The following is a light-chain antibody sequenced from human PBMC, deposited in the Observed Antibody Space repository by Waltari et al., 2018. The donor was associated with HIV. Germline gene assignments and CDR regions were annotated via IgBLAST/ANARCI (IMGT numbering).Light chain of an antibody. CDR2: GNS. V-gene: IGLV1-40*01. J-gene: IGLJ3*02. Sequence: QSVLTQPPSVSGAPGQRVTISCTGSSSHIGAGYAVHWYQQLPGTAPKLLIYGNSNRPSGVPDRFSGSKSGTSASLAITGLQAEDEADYYCQSYDSSLCWVFGGGTKLTVL. CDR1: SSHIGAGYA. CDR3: QSYDSSLCWV.